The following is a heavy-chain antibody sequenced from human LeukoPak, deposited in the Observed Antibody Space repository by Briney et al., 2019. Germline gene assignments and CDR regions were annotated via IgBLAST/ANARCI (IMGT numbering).Heavy chain of an antibody. J-gene: IGHJ4*02. Sequence: GESLKISCKASGYNFTNYWIGWVRQMPGKGLDWMGIIYPDDSDTRYSPSFQGQVTISADKSISTAYLQWSILKASDTAMYYCARHPGQVPDYWGQGTLVTVSS. V-gene: IGHV5-51*01. CDR2: IYPDDSDT. CDR3: ARHPGQVPDY. CDR1: GYNFTNYW.